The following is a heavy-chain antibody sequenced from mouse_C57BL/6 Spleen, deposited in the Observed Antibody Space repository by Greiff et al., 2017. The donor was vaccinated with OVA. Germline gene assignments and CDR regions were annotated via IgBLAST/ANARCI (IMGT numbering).Heavy chain of an antibody. D-gene: IGHD2-5*01. J-gene: IGHJ3*01. V-gene: IGHV3-1*01. CDR1: GYSITSGYD. Sequence: EVKLMESGPGMVKPSQSLSLTCTVTGYSITSGYDWHWIRPFPGNQLEWMGYISYSGSTNYNPSLKSRISITHDTSKNHFFLKLNSVTTEDTATYYCARSYSNSGGFAYWGQGTLVTVSA. CDR3: ARSYSNSGGFAY. CDR2: ISYSGST.